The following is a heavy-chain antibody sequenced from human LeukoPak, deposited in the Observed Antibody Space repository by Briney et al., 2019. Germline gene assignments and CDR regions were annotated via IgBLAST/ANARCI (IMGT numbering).Heavy chain of an antibody. CDR1: GYTFTSYG. CDR2: ISAYNGNT. J-gene: IGHJ6*02. V-gene: IGHV1-18*01. Sequence: ASVKVSCKASGYTFTSYGISWVRQAPGQGLEWMGWISAYNGNTNYAQKLQGRVTMTTDTSTSTAYMELRSLRSDDTAVYYCARVQTGRKSYYGMDVWGQGTTVTVSS. CDR3: ARVQTGRKSYYGMDV. D-gene: IGHD3-9*01.